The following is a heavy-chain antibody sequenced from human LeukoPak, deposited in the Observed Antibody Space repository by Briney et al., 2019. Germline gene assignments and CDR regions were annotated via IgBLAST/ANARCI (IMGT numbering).Heavy chain of an antibody. CDR1: GYXFTSYW. CDR3: ARHGRQWLAPSDY. D-gene: IGHD6-19*01. V-gene: IGHV5-51*01. Sequence: GASLQTSSNGSGYXFTSYWICWVRRMPGHHLEWMGIIYPGDSDNRYSPSFHGQVTISADKSISTAYLQWSSLKASDTAMYYCARHGRQWLAPSDYWGQGTLVTVS. CDR2: IYPGDSDN. J-gene: IGHJ4*02.